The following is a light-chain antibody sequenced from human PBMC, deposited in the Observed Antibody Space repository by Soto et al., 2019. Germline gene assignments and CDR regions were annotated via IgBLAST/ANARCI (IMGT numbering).Light chain of an antibody. CDR1: QSVSSN. J-gene: IGKJ1*01. CDR2: GAS. V-gene: IGKV3-15*01. CDR3: QQYNNCLNWT. Sequence: EIVMTQSPSTLSVSPGERATLSCRASQSVSSNLAWYQQKPGQAPRLLIYGASTRATSIPARFSASGSGTEFTLTLTILQSEYFAFYYCQQYNNCLNWTFGQGTNVYIK.